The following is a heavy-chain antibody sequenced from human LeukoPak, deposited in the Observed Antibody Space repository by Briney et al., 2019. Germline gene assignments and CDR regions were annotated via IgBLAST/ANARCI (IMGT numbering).Heavy chain of an antibody. J-gene: IGHJ1*01. V-gene: IGHV3-43*01. CDR2: ISWDGGST. Sequence: GGSLRLSCAASGFTFDDYTMHWVRQAPGKGLEWVSLISWDGGSTYYADSVKGRFTISRDNSKNTLYLQMNSLRAEDTAVYYCAKDKTGEYFQHWGQGTLVTVSS. CDR3: AKDKTGEYFQH. D-gene: IGHD1-14*01. CDR1: GFTFDDYT.